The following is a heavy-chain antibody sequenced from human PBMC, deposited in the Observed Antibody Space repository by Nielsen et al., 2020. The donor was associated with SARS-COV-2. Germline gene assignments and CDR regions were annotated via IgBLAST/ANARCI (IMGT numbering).Heavy chain of an antibody. J-gene: IGHJ4*02. V-gene: IGHV3-33*01. CDR1: GFTFTYYG. CDR2: IWYDGSNE. Sequence: GGSLRLSCEASGFTFTYYGMHWVRQAPGKGLEWVAGIWYDGSNENYAESVKGRFTISRDNSKNTLFLQMDSLTADDTAVYFCARLSNFWSGYNDYWGQGTLVIVSS. D-gene: IGHD3-3*01. CDR3: ARLSNFWSGYNDY.